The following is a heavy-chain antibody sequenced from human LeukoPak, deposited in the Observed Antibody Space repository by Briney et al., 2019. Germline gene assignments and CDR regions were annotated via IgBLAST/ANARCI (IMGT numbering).Heavy chain of an antibody. D-gene: IGHD5-12*01. V-gene: IGHV4-39*07. CDR1: GGSISSSSYY. CDR2: INHSGST. CDR3: ARGPVGGWLRFLHMDV. J-gene: IGHJ6*03. Sequence: PSETLSLTCTVSGGSISSSSYYWGWIRQPPGKGLEWIGEINHSGSTNYNPSLKSRVTISVDTSKNQFSLKLSSVTAADTAVYYCARGPVGGWLRFLHMDVWGKGTTVTVSS.